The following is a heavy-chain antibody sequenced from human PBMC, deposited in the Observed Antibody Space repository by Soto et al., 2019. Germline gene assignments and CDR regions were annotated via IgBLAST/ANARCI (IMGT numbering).Heavy chain of an antibody. Sequence: GGSLRLSCAASGFTFDDYTMHWVRQAPGKGLEWVSLISWDGGSTYYADSVKGRFTISRDNSKNSLYLQMNSLRTEDTALYYCAKDTTGYSSSWYFDYWGQGTLVTVSS. CDR2: ISWDGGST. J-gene: IGHJ4*02. CDR3: AKDTTGYSSSWYFDY. V-gene: IGHV3-43*01. D-gene: IGHD6-13*01. CDR1: GFTFDDYT.